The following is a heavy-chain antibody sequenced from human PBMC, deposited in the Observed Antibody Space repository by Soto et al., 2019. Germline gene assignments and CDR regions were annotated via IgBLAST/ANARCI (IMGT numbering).Heavy chain of an antibody. CDR2: IIPTFGTA. D-gene: IGHD1-26*01. J-gene: IGHJ4*02. CDR3: ASERSAQYFDF. CDR1: GGSFSSHG. V-gene: IGHV1-69*06. Sequence: QVQLVQSGTVVQRRGSSVKVSCQASGGSFSSHGMAWVRQAPGQGLEWMGGIIPTFGTATYAPKFQGRVTITADKSTNTAYMELSSLRSEDTAVYSCASERSAQYFDFWGQGTLITVSS.